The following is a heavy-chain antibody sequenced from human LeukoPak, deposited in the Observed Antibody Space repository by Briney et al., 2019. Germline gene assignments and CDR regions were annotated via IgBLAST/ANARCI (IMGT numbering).Heavy chain of an antibody. CDR3: ARRRVYDILTSYAFDI. V-gene: IGHV1-2*02. CDR1: GYTFTGYY. D-gene: IGHD3-9*01. CDR2: INPNSGGT. J-gene: IGHJ3*02. Sequence: ASVKVSCKASGYTFTGYYMHWVRQAPGQGLEWMGWINPNSGGTNYAQKFQGRVTMTRDTSISTAYMELSSLRSDDTTVYYCARRRVYDILTSYAFDIWGQGAMVTVSS.